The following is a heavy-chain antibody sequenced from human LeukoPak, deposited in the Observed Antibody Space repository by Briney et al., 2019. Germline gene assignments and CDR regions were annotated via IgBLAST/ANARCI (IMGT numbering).Heavy chain of an antibody. J-gene: IGHJ4*02. CDR3: ARDLVGSAAGTNGY. CDR1: GFTFSSYD. V-gene: IGHV3-66*01. CDR2: IYSGGST. Sequence: GGSLRLSCAASGFTFSSYDMSWVRQAPGKGLEWVSVIYSGGSTYYADSVKGRFTISRDNSKNTLYLQMNSLRAEDTAVYYCARDLVGSAAGTNGYWGQGTLVTVSS. D-gene: IGHD6-13*01.